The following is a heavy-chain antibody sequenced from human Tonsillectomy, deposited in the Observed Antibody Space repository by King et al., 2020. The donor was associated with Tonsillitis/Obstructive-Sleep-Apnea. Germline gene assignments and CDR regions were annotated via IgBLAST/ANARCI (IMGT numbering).Heavy chain of an antibody. CDR3: SHSRVEYSSSFDP. CDR1: GFSVSTSVVG. V-gene: IGHV2-5*02. CDR2: IFWDDDK. D-gene: IGHD6-6*01. J-gene: IGHJ5*02. Sequence: TLKESGPTLVRPTQTLTLTCTLFGFSVSTSVVGVGWIRQPPGKALEWLSLIFWDDDKRYSPSLKSTHTTTKDPSQNQVVLIMTKMDPVDTAIYYCSHSRVEYSSSFDPWGQGTLVTVSS.